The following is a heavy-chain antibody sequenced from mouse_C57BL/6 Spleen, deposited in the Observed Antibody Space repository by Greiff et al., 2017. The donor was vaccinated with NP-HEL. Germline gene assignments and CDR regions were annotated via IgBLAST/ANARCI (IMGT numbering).Heavy chain of an antibody. V-gene: IGHV1-59*01. CDR1: GYTFTSYW. CDR2: IDPSDSYT. J-gene: IGHJ4*01. Sequence: QVQLQQPGAELVRPGTSVKLSCKASGYTFTSYWMHWVKQRPGQGLEWIGVIDPSDSYTNYNQKFKGKATLTVDTSSSTAYMQLSSLTSEDSAVYYCARLNYGAMDYWGQGTSVTVSS. CDR3: ARLNYGAMDY. D-gene: IGHD1-1*01.